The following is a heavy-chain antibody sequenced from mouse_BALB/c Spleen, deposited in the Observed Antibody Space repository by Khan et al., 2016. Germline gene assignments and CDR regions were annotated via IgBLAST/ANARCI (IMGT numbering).Heavy chain of an antibody. J-gene: IGHJ4*01. V-gene: IGHV5-4*02. D-gene: IGHD1-1*01. CDR1: GFTFSVYY. CDR3: ARDRYGNQYYAMDY. CDR2: ISDGGTYT. Sequence: EVELVESGGGLVKPGGSLRLSCAASGFTFSVYYMYWVRQTPEKRLEWVATISDGGTYTYYPDSVKGRFTISRDNAKNILYLQMSSLKSENTAMYYCARDRYGNQYYAMDYWGQGTSVTVSS.